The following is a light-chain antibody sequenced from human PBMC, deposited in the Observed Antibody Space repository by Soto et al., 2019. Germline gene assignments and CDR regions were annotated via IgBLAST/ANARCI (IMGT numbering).Light chain of an antibody. J-gene: IGKJ3*01. V-gene: IGKV3-20*01. CDR1: QSVSSSF. CDR3: QQYSGSPFT. Sequence: EIVLTQSPGTLSLSPGERATLSCRASQSVSSSFLAWYQHKPGQAPRLLIYGASSRATGIPDRFRASGSGTDFTLTISRLEPEDFAVYYCQQYSGSPFTFGPGTKVDIK. CDR2: GAS.